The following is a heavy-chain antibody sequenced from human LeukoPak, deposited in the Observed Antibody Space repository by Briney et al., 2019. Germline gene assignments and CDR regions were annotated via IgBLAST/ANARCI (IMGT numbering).Heavy chain of an antibody. CDR2: IYSIVNN. CDR3: ARRETVRYSSSQWAFDI. J-gene: IGHJ3*02. Sequence: PSETLSLTCTVSGDSLIKYYSSWLRHPPGKALEWSGYIYSIVNNNYNTYHESRVTISVDTSKNQYSMQPSSVTAADTAVYYCARRETVRYSSSQWAFDICGQGTMVTVSS. D-gene: IGHD5-18*01. V-gene: IGHV4-59*08. CDR1: GDSLIKYY.